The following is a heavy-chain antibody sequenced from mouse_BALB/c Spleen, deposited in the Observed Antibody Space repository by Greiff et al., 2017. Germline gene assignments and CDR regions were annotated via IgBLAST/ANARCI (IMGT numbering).Heavy chain of an antibody. V-gene: IGHV5-4*02. CDR2: ISDGGSYT. D-gene: IGHD2-12*01. CDR1: GFTFSDYY. Sequence: EVQLVESGGGLVKPGGSLKLSCAASGFTFSDYYMYWVRQTPEKRLEWVATISDGGSYTYYPDSVKGRFTISRDNAKNNLYLQMSSLTSEDTAMYYCARDNDEGTGSCFAYGGQGTLVTVSA. J-gene: IGHJ3*01. CDR3: ARDNDEGTGSCFAY.